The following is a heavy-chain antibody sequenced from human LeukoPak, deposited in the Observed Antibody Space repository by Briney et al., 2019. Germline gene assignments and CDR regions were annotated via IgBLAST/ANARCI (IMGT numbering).Heavy chain of an antibody. J-gene: IGHJ3*02. CDR3: ARGKWDLESGEAFDI. CDR2: IYYSGST. CDR1: GGSISSYY. D-gene: IGHD1-26*01. V-gene: IGHV4-59*01. Sequence: PSETLSLTCTVSGGSISSYYWSWIRQPPGKGLEYIGYIYYSGSTNYNPSLKSRVTISLDTSKNQFSLKLSSVTAADTAVYYCARGKWDLESGEAFDIWGQGTTVTVSS.